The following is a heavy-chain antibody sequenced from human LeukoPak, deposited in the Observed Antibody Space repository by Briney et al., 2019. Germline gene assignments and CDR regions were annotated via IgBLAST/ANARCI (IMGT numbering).Heavy chain of an antibody. V-gene: IGHV3-23*01. CDR2: ISGSGGST. CDR1: GFTFSSYA. D-gene: IGHD3-10*01. J-gene: IGHJ3*02. Sequence: GGSLRLSCAASGFTFSSYAMSWVRQAPGKGLEWVSAISGSGGSTYYADSVKGRFTISRDNSKNTLYLQMNSLRAEDTAVYYCANILMWFGELSSAFDIWGQGTMVTVSS. CDR3: ANILMWFGELSSAFDI.